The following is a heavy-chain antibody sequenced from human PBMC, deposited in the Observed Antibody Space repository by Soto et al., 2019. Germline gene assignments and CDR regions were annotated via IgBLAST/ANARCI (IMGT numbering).Heavy chain of an antibody. V-gene: IGHV4-34*01. Sequence: QVQLQQWGAGLLKPSETLSLTCAVYGGSFSGYYWSWIRQPPGKGLEWIGEINHSGSTNYNPSLKSRVSISVDTSKNQFSLKLSSVTAADTAVYYCARVLGSSQVLEWLLYEDAFDIWGQGTMVTVSS. J-gene: IGHJ3*02. CDR3: ARVLGSSQVLEWLLYEDAFDI. CDR1: GGSFSGYY. CDR2: INHSGST. D-gene: IGHD3-3*01.